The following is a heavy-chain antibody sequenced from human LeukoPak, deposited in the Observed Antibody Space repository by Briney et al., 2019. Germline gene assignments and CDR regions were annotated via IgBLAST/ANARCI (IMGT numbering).Heavy chain of an antibody. D-gene: IGHD2-2*01. CDR2: FDPEDGET. CDR1: GYTLTELS. Sequence: ASVKVSCKVSGYTLTELSMHWVRQAPGKGLEWMGGFDPEDGETIYAQKFQGRVTMTEDTSTDTAYMELSSLRSEDTAVYYCARDVFVVVPAARYYYYGMDVWGQGTTVTVSS. V-gene: IGHV1-24*01. J-gene: IGHJ6*02. CDR3: ARDVFVVVPAARYYYYGMDV.